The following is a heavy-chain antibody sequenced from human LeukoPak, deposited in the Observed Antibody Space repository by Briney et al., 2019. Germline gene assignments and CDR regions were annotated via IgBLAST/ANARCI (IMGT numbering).Heavy chain of an antibody. V-gene: IGHV3-9*01. J-gene: IGHJ5*02. CDR2: ISWNSGSI. Sequence: GGSLRLSCAASGFTFDDYAMHWVRQAPGKGLEWVSGISWNSGSIGYADSVKGRFTIPRDNAKNSLYLQMNSLRAEDTALYYCAKEDANNWFDPWGQGTLVTVSS. CDR1: GFTFDDYA. CDR3: AKEDANNWFDP.